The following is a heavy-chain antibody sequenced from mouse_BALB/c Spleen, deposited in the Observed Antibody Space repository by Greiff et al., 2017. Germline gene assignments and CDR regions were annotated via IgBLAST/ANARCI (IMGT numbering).Heavy chain of an antibody. V-gene: IGHV2-2*02. J-gene: IGHJ2*01. CDR1: GFSLTSYG. Sequence: VMLVESGPGLVQPSQSLSITCTVSGFSLTSYGVHWVRQSPGKGLEWLGVIWSGGSTDYNAAFISRLSISKDNSKSQVFFKMNSLQANDTAIYYCARNKVRRYYFDYWGQGTTLTVSS. CDR2: IWSGGST. CDR3: ARNKVRRYYFDY. D-gene: IGHD2-14*01.